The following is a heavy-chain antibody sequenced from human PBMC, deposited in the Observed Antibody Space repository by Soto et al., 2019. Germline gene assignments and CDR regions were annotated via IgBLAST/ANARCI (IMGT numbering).Heavy chain of an antibody. V-gene: IGHV4-30-4*01. J-gene: IGHJ6*02. D-gene: IGHD2-21*02. Sequence: PSQTKSLTCTVSGGSISSGDYYWSWIRQPPGKGLEWIGYIYYSGSTYYNPSLKSRVTISVDTSKNQFSLKLSSVTAADTAVYYCARAGVVTASYGMDVWGQGTTVTGSS. CDR1: GGSISSGDYY. CDR2: IYYSGST. CDR3: ARAGVVTASYGMDV.